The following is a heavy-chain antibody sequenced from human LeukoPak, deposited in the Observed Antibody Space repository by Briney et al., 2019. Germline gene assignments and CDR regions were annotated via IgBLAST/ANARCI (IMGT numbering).Heavy chain of an antibody. D-gene: IGHD3-22*01. V-gene: IGHV1-69*05. Sequence: ASVKVSCKASGGTFSSYAISWVRQAPGQGLEWMGGIIPIFGTANYAQKFQGRVTITTDESTSTAYMELSSLRSEDTAVYYCARDSHAYDSSGYFDYWGQGTLVTVSS. J-gene: IGHJ4*02. CDR3: ARDSHAYDSSGYFDY. CDR2: IIPIFGTA. CDR1: GGTFSSYA.